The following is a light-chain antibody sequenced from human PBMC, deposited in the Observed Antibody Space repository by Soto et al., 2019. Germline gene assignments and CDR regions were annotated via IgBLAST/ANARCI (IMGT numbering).Light chain of an antibody. CDR3: QQYDSSPRT. CDR2: GAS. Sequence: EIVLTQSPGTLSLSPGERATLSCRASHSVSSSYLAWYQQKPGQAPSLLIYGASNRATGIPDRFSGSGSGTDFTLTICRLEPEDFAVYYCQQYDSSPRTFGQGTKVEI. V-gene: IGKV3-20*01. CDR1: HSVSSSY. J-gene: IGKJ1*01.